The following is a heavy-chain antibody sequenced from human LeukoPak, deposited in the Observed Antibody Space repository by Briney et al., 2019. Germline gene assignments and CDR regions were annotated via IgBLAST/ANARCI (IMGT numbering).Heavy chain of an antibody. D-gene: IGHD2-15*01. CDR1: GFTFSNYV. CDR2: ISGSGGST. J-gene: IGHJ4*02. CDR3: AKDGRGGGTCYSGFDC. V-gene: IGHV3-23*01. Sequence: PGGSLRLSCAASGFTFSNYVMSWVRQAPGKGLEWVSSISGSGGSTFYADSVKGRFTISRDDSKNTLFLQMNSLRAEDTAIYYCAKDGRGGGTCYSGFDCWGQGTLVTVSS.